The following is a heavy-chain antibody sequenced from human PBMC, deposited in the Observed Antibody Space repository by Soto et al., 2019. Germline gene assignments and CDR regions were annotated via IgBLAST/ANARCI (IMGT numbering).Heavy chain of an antibody. CDR3: ARPLGAAAGGAFDY. V-gene: IGHV4-39*01. D-gene: IGHD6-13*01. CDR1: GGSISSSSYY. J-gene: IGHJ4*02. CDR2: IYYSGST. Sequence: SETLSLTCTVSGGSISSSSYYWGWIRQPPGKGLEWIGSIYYSGSTYYNPSLKSRVTISVDTSKNQFSLKLSSVTAADTAVYYCARPLGAAAGGAFDYWGQGTLVTVSS.